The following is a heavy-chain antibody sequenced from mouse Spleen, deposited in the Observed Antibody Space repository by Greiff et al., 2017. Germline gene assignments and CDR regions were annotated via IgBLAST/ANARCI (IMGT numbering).Heavy chain of an antibody. CDR2: ISSGGGNT. CDR1: GFTFSSYA. J-gene: IGHJ2*01. D-gene: IGHD4-1*01. Sequence: EVQGVESGGGLVKLGGSLKLSCAASGFTFSSYAMSWVRQTPEKRLEWVATISSGGGNTYYPDSVKGRFTISRDNAKNTLYLQMSSLKSEDTAMYYCARQNWDYWGQGTTLTVSS. V-gene: IGHV5-9-3*01. CDR3: ARQNWDY.